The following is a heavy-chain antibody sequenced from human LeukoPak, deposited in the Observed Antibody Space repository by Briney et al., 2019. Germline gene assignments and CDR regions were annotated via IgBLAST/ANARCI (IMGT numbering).Heavy chain of an antibody. J-gene: IGHJ3*02. CDR3: AIREQQLVTPTGAFDI. V-gene: IGHV4-39*01. CDR1: GGSISSSSYY. CDR2: IYYSGST. D-gene: IGHD6-13*01. Sequence: PSETLSLTCTVPGGSISSSSYYWGWIRQPPGKGLEWIGSIYYSGSTYYNPSLKSRVTISVDTSKNQFSLKLSSVTAADTAVYYCAIREQQLVTPTGAFDIWGQGTMVTVSS.